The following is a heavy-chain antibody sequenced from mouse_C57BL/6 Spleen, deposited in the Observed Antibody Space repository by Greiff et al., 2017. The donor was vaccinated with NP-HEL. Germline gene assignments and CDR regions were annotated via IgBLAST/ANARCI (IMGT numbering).Heavy chain of an antibody. CDR2: ISSGSSTI. J-gene: IGHJ1*03. CDR3: ARWLLSWYFDV. V-gene: IGHV5-17*01. CDR1: G. Sequence: EVQVVESGGGLVKPGGSLKLSCAASGMHWVRQAPEKGLEWVAYISSGSSTIYYADTVTGRFTISRDNAKNTLFLRMTSLRSEDTALYYCARWLLSWYFDVWGTGTTVTVSS. D-gene: IGHD2-3*01.